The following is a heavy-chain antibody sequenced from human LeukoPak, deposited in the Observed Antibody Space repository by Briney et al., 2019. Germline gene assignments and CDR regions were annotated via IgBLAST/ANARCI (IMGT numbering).Heavy chain of an antibody. J-gene: IGHJ4*02. CDR3: AKRDF. Sequence: GGSLRLSCAASGFTFSSFAMNWVRQAPGKGLEWVSSISGSGGTTYYAGSVKGRFTISRDNSKNTLFLQMNSLRADDTAIYYCAKRDFWGQGTLVTVSS. CDR2: ISGSGGTT. CDR1: GFTFSSFA. V-gene: IGHV3-23*01.